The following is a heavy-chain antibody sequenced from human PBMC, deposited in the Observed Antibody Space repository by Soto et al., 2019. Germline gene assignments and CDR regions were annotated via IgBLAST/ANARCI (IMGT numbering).Heavy chain of an antibody. V-gene: IGHV3-74*01. Sequence: EVQLVESGGDLVQPGGSLRLSCAASGFTFSRFSMHWVRQLPGKGLVWVSRINDDGSRIRYADSVKGRFTISRDNAKNTLYLQMNSLRAEDTAVYYCARDVELQRFDYWGQGTLVTVSS. CDR3: ARDVELQRFDY. CDR1: GFTFSRFS. D-gene: IGHD1-26*01. J-gene: IGHJ4*02. CDR2: INDDGSRI.